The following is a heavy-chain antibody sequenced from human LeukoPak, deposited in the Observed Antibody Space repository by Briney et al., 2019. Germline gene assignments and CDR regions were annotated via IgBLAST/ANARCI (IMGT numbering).Heavy chain of an antibody. D-gene: IGHD2-15*01. CDR1: GFPFNTYA. CDR2: ISSNGDNT. J-gene: IGHJ3*01. Sequence: GGSLRLSCSASGFPFNTYAIHWVRQAPGKGLEYVAGISSNGDNTDFADSAKGRFTISRDNSKSTLSLQMNSLRAEDTAVYLCTRDSALLGVAFDLWGQGTVVTVSS. CDR3: TRDSALLGVAFDL. V-gene: IGHV3-64D*06.